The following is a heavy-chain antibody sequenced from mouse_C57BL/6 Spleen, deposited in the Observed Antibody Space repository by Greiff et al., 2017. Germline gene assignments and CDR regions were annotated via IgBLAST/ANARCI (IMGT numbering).Heavy chain of an antibody. J-gene: IGHJ2*01. V-gene: IGHV2-2*01. CDR3: ARDYYGQPDY. CDR1: GFSLTSYG. D-gene: IGHD1-1*01. Sequence: QVQLKQSGPGLVQPSQSLSITCTVSGFSLTSYGVHWVRQSPGKGLEWLGVIWSGGSTDYNAAFISRLSISKDNSKSQVFFKMNSLQDDDTAIYYCARDYYGQPDYWGQGTTLTVSS. CDR2: IWSGGST.